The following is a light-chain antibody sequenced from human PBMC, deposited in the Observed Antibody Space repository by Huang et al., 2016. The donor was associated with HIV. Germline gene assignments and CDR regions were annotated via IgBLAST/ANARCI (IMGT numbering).Light chain of an antibody. CDR2: ATS. V-gene: IGKV1-8*01. J-gene: IGKJ1*01. Sequence: AIRITQSPSSLSASTGDKVSITCRASQDINTSLAWYQQKPGKLPSLLIYATSTLQSGVPSRFSGRGSGTDFTLTITHLQSEDFATYYCQQYYSFPLTFGQGSQVEV. CDR3: QQYYSFPLT. CDR1: QDINTS.